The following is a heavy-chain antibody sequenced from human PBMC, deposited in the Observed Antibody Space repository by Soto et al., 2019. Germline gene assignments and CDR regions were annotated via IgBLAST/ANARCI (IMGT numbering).Heavy chain of an antibody. CDR3: ARGRRESSVRNYFDS. D-gene: IGHD3-22*01. CDR1: GASISTGGYY. CDR2: SYYSGNT. J-gene: IGHJ4*02. V-gene: IGHV4-31*03. Sequence: SETLSLTCTVSGASISTGGYYWNWIRQHPGKGLEWIGYSYYSGNTFYNPSLKSRITLSVDTSKNQFSLKLNSVTAADTAVYYCARGRRESSVRNYFDSWGQGTLVTVSS.